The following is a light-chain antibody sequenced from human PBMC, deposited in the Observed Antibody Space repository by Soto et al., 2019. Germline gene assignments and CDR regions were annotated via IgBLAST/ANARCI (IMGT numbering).Light chain of an antibody. V-gene: IGKV1-5*01. CDR3: QQYSSYPLT. Sequence: DIQMTQSPSTLSASVADRVTIACRASQAISGYLAWYQRKPGNAPKLLIYDAANLQTGVSSRFSGSGSGTEFTLTINSLQPDDFATYYCQQYSSYPLTFGGGTKVEIK. J-gene: IGKJ4*01. CDR1: QAISGY. CDR2: DAA.